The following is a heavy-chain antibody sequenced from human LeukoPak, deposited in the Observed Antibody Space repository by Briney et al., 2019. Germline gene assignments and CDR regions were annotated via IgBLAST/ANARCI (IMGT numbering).Heavy chain of an antibody. CDR2: MNPNSGNT. CDR3: ARSKGYDFWSGSPYYFDY. J-gene: IGHJ4*02. V-gene: IGHV1-8*03. Sequence: ASVKVSCKASGYTFTSYDISWVRQATGQGFEWMGWMNPNSGNTGYAQKFQGRVTITRNTSISTAYMELSSLRSEDTAVYYCARSKGYDFWSGSPYYFDYWGQGTLVTVSS. D-gene: IGHD3-3*01. CDR1: GYTFTSYD.